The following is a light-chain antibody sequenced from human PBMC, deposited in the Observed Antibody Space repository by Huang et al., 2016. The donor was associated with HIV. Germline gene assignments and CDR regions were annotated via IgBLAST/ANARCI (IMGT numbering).Light chain of an antibody. Sequence: DIQMTQTPSSLSASVGDRVTITCRARQGISNYLAWYQQKPGKVPKLLIYAASTLESGGPSLFSGSGSGTDFTLTISSLQPEDVAAYYCQKYNSSPLTFGGGTKVEIK. CDR1: QGISNY. J-gene: IGKJ4*01. CDR2: AAS. V-gene: IGKV1-27*01. CDR3: QKYNSSPLT.